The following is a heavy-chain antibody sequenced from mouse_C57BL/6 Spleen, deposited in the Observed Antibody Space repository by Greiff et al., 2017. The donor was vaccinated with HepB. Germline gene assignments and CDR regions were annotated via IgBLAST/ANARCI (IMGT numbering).Heavy chain of an antibody. J-gene: IGHJ3*01. CDR3: TRSDDGYYPFAY. CDR1: GYTFTDYE. CDR2: IDPETGGT. Sequence: VQLQQSGAELVRPGASVTLSCKASGYTFTDYEMHWVKQTPVHGLEWIGAIDPETGGTAYNQKFKGKAILTADKSSSTAYMELRSLTSEDSAVYYCTRSDDGYYPFAYWGQGTLVTVSA. D-gene: IGHD2-3*01. V-gene: IGHV1-15*01.